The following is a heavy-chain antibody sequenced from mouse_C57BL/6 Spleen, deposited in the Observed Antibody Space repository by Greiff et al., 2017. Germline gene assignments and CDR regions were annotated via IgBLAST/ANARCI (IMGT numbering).Heavy chain of an antibody. Sequence: VQLQQSGAELMKPGASVKLSCKATGYTFTGYWIEGVKQRPGHGLGWIGEILPGRGSTNYNEKFKGKATFTADTSSNTAYMQLSSLTTEDSAIYYCARRHYGPERGDYWGQGTTLTVSS. D-gene: IGHD1-1*01. V-gene: IGHV1-9*01. CDR2: ILPGRGST. CDR3: ARRHYGPERGDY. J-gene: IGHJ2*01. CDR1: GYTFTGYW.